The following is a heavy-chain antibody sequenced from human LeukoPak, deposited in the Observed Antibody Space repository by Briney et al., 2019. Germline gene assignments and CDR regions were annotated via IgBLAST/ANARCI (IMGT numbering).Heavy chain of an antibody. CDR1: GFTFSSYG. V-gene: IGHV3-33*01. Sequence: GRSPRLSCAASGFTFSSYGMHWVRQAPGKGLEGVAVIWYDGSNKYYADSVKGRFTISRDNSKNTLYLQMNSLRAEDTAVYYCARGTTTYYYYYYMDVWGKGTTVTVSS. CDR3: ARGTTTYYYYYYMDV. CDR2: IWYDGSNK. D-gene: IGHD1-7*01. J-gene: IGHJ6*03.